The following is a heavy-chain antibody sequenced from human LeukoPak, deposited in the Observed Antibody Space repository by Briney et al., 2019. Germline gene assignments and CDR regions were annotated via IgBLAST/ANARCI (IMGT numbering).Heavy chain of an antibody. CDR3: ARASSGLDY. D-gene: IGHD6-19*01. Sequence: SETLSLTCTVSGYSISSGYYWGWIRQPPGKGLEWIGSIYPGGSTNYNPSLKSRVTMSVDTSKNQFSLKLSSVTAADTAVYYCARASSGLDYWGQGTLVTVSP. V-gene: IGHV4-38-2*02. CDR2: IYPGGST. CDR1: GYSISSGYY. J-gene: IGHJ4*02.